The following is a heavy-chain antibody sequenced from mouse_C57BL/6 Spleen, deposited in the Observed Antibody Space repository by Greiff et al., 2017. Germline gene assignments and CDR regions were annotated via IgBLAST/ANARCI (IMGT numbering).Heavy chain of an antibody. J-gene: IGHJ4*01. D-gene: IGHD1-1*01. CDR3: ARSYYGSSYLYYAMYY. Sequence: EVQGVESGPELVKPGASVKISCKASGYSFTDYNMNWVKQSNGKSLEWIGVINPNYGTTSYNQKFKGKATLTVDQSSSTAYMQLNSLTSEDSAVYYCARSYYGSSYLYYAMYYWGQGTSVTVSS. CDR1: GYSFTDYN. V-gene: IGHV1-39*01. CDR2: INPNYGTT.